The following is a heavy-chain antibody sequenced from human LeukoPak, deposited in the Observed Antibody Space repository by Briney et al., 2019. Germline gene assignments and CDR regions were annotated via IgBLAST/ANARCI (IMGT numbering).Heavy chain of an antibody. J-gene: IGHJ5*02. Sequence: SETLSLTCAVYGGSFSGYYWSWIGQPPGKGLEWIGEINHSGSTNYNPSLKSRVTISVDTSKNQFSLKLSSVTAADTAVYYCARAPPYDFWSLYNWFDPWGQGTQVTVSS. D-gene: IGHD3-3*01. V-gene: IGHV4-34*01. CDR1: GGSFSGYY. CDR2: INHSGST. CDR3: ARAPPYDFWSLYNWFDP.